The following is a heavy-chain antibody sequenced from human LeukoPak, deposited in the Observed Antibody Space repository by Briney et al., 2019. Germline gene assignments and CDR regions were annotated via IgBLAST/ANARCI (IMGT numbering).Heavy chain of an antibody. CDR1: GGSISSYY. Sequence: PSETLSLTCTVSGGSISSYYWSWIRQPPGKGLEWIGYIYYSGSTNYNPSLKSRVTISVDTSKNQFSLKLSSVTAADTAVYYCARSPLPDIVVVPAAIYAFDIWGQGTMVTVSS. J-gene: IGHJ3*02. CDR2: IYYSGST. D-gene: IGHD2-2*01. CDR3: ARSPLPDIVVVPAAIYAFDI. V-gene: IGHV4-59*01.